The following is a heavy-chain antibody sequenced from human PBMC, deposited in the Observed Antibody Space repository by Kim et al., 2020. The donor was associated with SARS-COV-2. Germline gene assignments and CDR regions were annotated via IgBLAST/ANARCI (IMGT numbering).Heavy chain of an antibody. V-gene: IGHV1-24*01. CDR2: SDPEEGEI. J-gene: IGHJ6*02. D-gene: IGHD3-16*01. CDR3: ASGGINAGLHSCFLDV. CDR1: GYTLTELY. Sequence: ASVKVSCKVSGYTLTELYMHWMRQSPGQGLEWMGGSDPEEGEIIYAQKFQGRVTMTEDTSADTAYMELTSLRSDDTAVYYCASGGINAGLHSCFLDVWG.